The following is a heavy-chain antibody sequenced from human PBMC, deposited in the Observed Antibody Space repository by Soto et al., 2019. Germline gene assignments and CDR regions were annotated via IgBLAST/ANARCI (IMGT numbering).Heavy chain of an antibody. CDR2: ITYDGSNK. V-gene: IGHV3-30-3*01. J-gene: IGHJ3*02. D-gene: IGHD3-16*02. CDR3: ARVWRLDGIAGSYRGLQI. CDR1: GFDFSSYA. Sequence: QVQLVESGGGVVQPGESLRLSCAASGFDFSSYAMHWVRQPPGKGLEWVAGITYDGSNKYYADSVKGRFTISRDSSKSTLFLQLSSLRLEDTAMYYCARVWRLDGIAGSYRGLQIWGQGTVVTVSS.